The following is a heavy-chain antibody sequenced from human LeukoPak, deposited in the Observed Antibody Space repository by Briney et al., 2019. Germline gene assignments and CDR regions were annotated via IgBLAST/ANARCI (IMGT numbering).Heavy chain of an antibody. CDR1: GFTFSDYY. Sequence: PGGSLRLSCAASGFTFSDYYMTWIRQAPGKGLEWVSYISSSVTTIYYAESVMGRFTISRDNAKNSMYLQMNSLRAEDTAVYYCARVFRGSGSHYAIGTFDLWRQGTLVTVSP. CDR3: ARVFRGSGSHYAIGTFDL. V-gene: IGHV3-11*01. J-gene: IGHJ5*02. CDR2: ISSSVTTI. D-gene: IGHD3-10*01.